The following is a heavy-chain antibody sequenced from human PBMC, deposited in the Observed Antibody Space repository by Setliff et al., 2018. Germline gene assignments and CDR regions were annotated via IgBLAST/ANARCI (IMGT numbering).Heavy chain of an antibody. CDR1: GFTFSNYY. D-gene: IGHD6-25*01. CDR3: VRDTTSGWMLTN. CDR2: IHDSGNPT. V-gene: IGHV3-11*04. J-gene: IGHJ4*02. Sequence: GGSLRLSCAAYGFTFSNYYMTWIRQAPGKGLEWISYIHDSGNPTDYADSVRGRFTISRDNARDSLYLQMNSLRAEDTAVYYCVRDTTSGWMLTNWGQGTLVTVSS.